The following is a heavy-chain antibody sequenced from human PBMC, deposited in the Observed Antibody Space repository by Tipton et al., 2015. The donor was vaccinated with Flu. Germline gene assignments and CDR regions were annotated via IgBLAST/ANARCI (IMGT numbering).Heavy chain of an antibody. V-gene: IGHV3-7*01. CDR3: ARLEGRYYGSGSYHYFDY. CDR1: GFTFSTYW. Sequence: SLRLSCAASGFTFSTYWMSWVRQAPGEGLEWVAHIQQDGSEKYYVDSVEGRFTISRDNARNSLYLQMNSLRAEDTAVYHCARLEGRYYGSGSYHYFDYWGQGTLVTVSS. J-gene: IGHJ4*02. CDR2: IQQDGSEK. D-gene: IGHD3-10*01.